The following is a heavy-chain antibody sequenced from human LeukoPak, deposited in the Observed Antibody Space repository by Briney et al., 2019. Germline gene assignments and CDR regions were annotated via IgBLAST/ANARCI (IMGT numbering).Heavy chain of an antibody. V-gene: IGHV1-2*02. CDR1: GYTFTGYY. CDR3: AKDQSSDWYGYYYYMDV. J-gene: IGHJ6*03. CDR2: INPNSGDT. D-gene: IGHD6-19*01. Sequence: GASVKVSCKASGYTFTGYYMHWVRQAPGQGLEWMGWINPNSGDTNYAQKFQGRVTMTRDTSSSTAYMDLSRLRSDDTAVYYCAKDQSSDWYGYYYYMDVWGKGTTVTISS.